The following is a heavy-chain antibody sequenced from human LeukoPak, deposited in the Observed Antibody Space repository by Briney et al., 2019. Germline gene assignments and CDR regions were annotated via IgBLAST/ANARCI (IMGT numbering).Heavy chain of an antibody. Sequence: GGSLRLSCAASGFTVSGNYLSWVRQAQGKGLEWVSTIYAGGSTYYADSVKGRFTISRDNSKNTLYLQMNTLRVEDTAVYYCARGIAAAASPDYWGQGTLVTVSS. CDR3: ARGIAAAASPDY. V-gene: IGHV3-66*01. D-gene: IGHD6-13*01. CDR1: GFTVSGNY. J-gene: IGHJ4*02. CDR2: IYAGGST.